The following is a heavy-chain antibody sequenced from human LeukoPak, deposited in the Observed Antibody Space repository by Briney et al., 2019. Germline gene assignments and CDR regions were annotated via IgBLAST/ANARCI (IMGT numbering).Heavy chain of an antibody. CDR2: ISSSGGAT. CDR1: GFIFGSFA. V-gene: IGHV3-23*01. Sequence: GGSLRLSCAASGFIFGSFAMRWVRQAPGKGLEWVSSISSSGGATYDADSVKGRFTISRDNSKNTLHLQMTSLRVEDTAVYYCAKDFGAPGVGSSDWRLFDSWGQGTLVTVSS. J-gene: IGHJ4*02. CDR3: AKDFGAPGVGSSDWRLFDS. D-gene: IGHD6-19*01.